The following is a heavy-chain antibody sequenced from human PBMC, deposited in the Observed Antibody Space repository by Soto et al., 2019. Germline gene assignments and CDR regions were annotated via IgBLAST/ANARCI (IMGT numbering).Heavy chain of an antibody. D-gene: IGHD3-22*01. J-gene: IGHJ6*02. CDR2: ISSSSSTI. V-gene: IGHV3-48*02. CDR3: ATREYYDSSGYYYSYYYYGMDV. CDR1: GFTFSSYS. Sequence: LRLSCAASGFTFSSYSMNWVRQAPGKGLEWVSYISSSSSTIYYADSVKGRFTISRDNAKNSLYLQMNSLRDEDTAVYYCATREYYDSSGYYYSYYYYGMDVWGQGTTVTVSS.